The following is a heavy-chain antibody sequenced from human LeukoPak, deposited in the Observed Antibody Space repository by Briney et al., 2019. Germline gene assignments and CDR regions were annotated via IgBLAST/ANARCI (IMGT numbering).Heavy chain of an antibody. CDR1: GGSFSGYY. D-gene: IGHD3-16*02. CDR2: INHSGST. CDR3: GRGSPPYDYVWGSYRLYYFAS. J-gene: IGHJ4*02. Sequence: PSETLSLTCAVYGGSFSGYYWSWIRQPPGKGLEWIGEINHSGSTNYNPSLKSRVTISVDTSKNQFSLKLSSVTAADTAVYYCGRGSPPYDYVWGSYRLYYFASWGQGTLATVPS. V-gene: IGHV4-34*01.